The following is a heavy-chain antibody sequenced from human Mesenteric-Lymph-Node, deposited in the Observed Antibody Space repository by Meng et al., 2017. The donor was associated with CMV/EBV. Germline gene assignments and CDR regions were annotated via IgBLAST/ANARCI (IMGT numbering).Heavy chain of an antibody. CDR1: GFTFSSYE. Sequence: GESLKISCAASGFTFSSYEMNWVRQAPGKGLEWVSYISSSGSTIYYADSVKGRFTISRDNAKNSLYLQMNSLRAEDTAVYYCARVGHSGSYLDAFDIWGQKTMGTVSS. D-gene: IGHD1-26*01. CDR2: ISSSGSTI. V-gene: IGHV3-48*03. J-gene: IGHJ3*02. CDR3: ARVGHSGSYLDAFDI.